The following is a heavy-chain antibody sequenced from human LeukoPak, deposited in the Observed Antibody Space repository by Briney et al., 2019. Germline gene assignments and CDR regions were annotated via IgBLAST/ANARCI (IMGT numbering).Heavy chain of an antibody. D-gene: IGHD6-6*01. CDR1: GFTFSSYA. CDR3: AKGGYSSSSRGYFDY. J-gene: IGHJ4*02. CDR2: ISYDGSNK. V-gene: IGHV3-30-3*01. Sequence: GGSLRLSCAASGFTFSSYAMHWVRQAPGKGLEWVAVISYDGSNKYYADSVKGRFTISRDNSKNTLYLQMNSLRAEDTAVYYCAKGGYSSSSRGYFDYWGQGTLVTVSS.